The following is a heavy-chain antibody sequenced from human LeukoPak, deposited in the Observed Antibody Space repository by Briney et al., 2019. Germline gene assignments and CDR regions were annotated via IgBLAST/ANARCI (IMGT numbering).Heavy chain of an antibody. Sequence: GGSLRLSCAASGFTFSNFGMHWVRQAPGKGLEWVAVISYDGSNKYYADSVKGRFTISRDNSKNTLYLQMNSLRAEDTAVYYCARLLLFGESLDYWGQGTLVTVSS. J-gene: IGHJ4*02. V-gene: IGHV3-30*03. CDR3: ARLLLFGESLDY. CDR2: ISYDGSNK. CDR1: GFTFSNFG. D-gene: IGHD3-10*01.